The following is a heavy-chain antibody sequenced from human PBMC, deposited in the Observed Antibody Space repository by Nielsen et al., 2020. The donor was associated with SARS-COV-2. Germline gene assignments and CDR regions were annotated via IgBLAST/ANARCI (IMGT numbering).Heavy chain of an antibody. D-gene: IGHD3-3*01. CDR3: AKGGRITIFGGGRNWFDP. CDR1: GFTFSDHY. V-gene: IGHV3-30*18. J-gene: IGHJ5*02. CDR2: ISYDGSNK. Sequence: GGSLRLSCAASGFTFSDHYMDWVRQAPGKGLEWVAVISYDGSNKYYADSVKGRFTISRDNSKNTLYLQMNSLRAEDTAVYYCAKGGRITIFGGGRNWFDPWGQGTLVTVSS.